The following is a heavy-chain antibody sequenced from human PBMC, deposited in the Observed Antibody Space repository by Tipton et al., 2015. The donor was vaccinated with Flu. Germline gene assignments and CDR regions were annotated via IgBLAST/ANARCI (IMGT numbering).Heavy chain of an antibody. CDR2: IHYSGSP. D-gene: IGHD4-11*01. V-gene: IGHV4-38-2*02. CDR3: ARRDFSNYVSDPKSWIDR. CDR1: GDSMRRDYF. Sequence: TLSLTCTVSGDSMRRDYFWGWIRQAPGKGLEWIGNIHYSGSPHYNPSLKSRVTISLDRSKNQFSLEMRSVTAADMALYYCARRDFSNYVSDPKSWIDRWGQGTLVIVSS. J-gene: IGHJ5*02.